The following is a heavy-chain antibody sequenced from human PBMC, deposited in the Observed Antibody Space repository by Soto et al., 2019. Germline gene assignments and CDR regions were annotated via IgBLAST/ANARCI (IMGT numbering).Heavy chain of an antibody. CDR3: ARGRYGDY. Sequence: QVHLVQSGAEVKKPGASVKVSCKGSGYGFTTYGITWVRQAPGQGLEWMAWISAHNGNTTYAQKLQGRVTVTRDTSTSTAYMELRSLRSDDTAVSYCARGRYGDYWGQGALVTVSS. D-gene: IGHD1-1*01. J-gene: IGHJ4*02. CDR2: ISAHNGNT. CDR1: GYGFTTYG. V-gene: IGHV1-18*01.